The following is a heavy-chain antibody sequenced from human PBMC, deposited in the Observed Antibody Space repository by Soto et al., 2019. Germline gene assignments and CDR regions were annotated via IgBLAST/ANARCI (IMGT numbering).Heavy chain of an antibody. Sequence: PSGTLSLTCAVYGGSFRVYYWSGIRQPPGKGLEWIGEINHSGSTNYNPSLKSRVTISVDTSKNQFSLKLSSVTAADTAVYYCARGGGIAAAGRSGDWFDPWGQGTLVTVSS. J-gene: IGHJ5*02. CDR2: INHSGST. D-gene: IGHD6-13*01. CDR1: GGSFRVYY. CDR3: ARGGGIAAAGRSGDWFDP. V-gene: IGHV4-34*01.